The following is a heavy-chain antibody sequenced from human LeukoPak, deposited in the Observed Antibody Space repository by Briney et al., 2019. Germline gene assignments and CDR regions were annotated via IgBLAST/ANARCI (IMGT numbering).Heavy chain of an antibody. D-gene: IGHD3-10*01. CDR2: IFGGGGT. CDR1: GFTVSSHY. CDR3: ASWPGAWYGEDY. V-gene: IGHV3-53*01. J-gene: IGHJ4*02. Sequence: GGSLRLSCAASGFTVSSHYMAWVRQPPGKGLEWVSIIFGGGGTYYAGSVRGRFTISRDNSQNMLFLQMNSLRTEDTAVYYCASWPGAWYGEDYWGQGTRVTVSS.